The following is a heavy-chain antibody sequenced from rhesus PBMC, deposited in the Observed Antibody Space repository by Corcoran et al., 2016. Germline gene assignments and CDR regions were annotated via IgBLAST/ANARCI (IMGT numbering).Heavy chain of an antibody. CDR3: SRVPGYSGSWPRFDY. J-gene: IGHJ4*01. D-gene: IGHD6-25*01. CDR1: GGSISDSYR. V-gene: IGHV4S10*01. CDR2: IYGLTTNT. Sequence: QVQLQESGPGVVKPSETLSLTCAVSGGSISDSYRWSWIRQPPGKGLEWIGYIYGLTTNTNYNPALKSRVTISKDTAKNQFSLNLSSVTAADTGIYYCSRVPGYSGSWPRFDYWGQGVLVTVSS.